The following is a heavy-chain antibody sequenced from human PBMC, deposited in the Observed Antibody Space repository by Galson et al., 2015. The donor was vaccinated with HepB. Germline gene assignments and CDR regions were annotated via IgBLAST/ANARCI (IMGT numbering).Heavy chain of an antibody. J-gene: IGHJ4*02. CDR3: ARGSLAARDFDY. Sequence: SLRLSCAASGFIFSTYSMHWVRQAPGKGLEWVAVISYDGSNKYYADSVKGRFTISRDNAKNSLYLQMNSLRAEDTAVYYCARGSLAARDFDYWGQGTLVTVSS. V-gene: IGHV3-30*04. CDR2: ISYDGSNK. D-gene: IGHD6-13*01. CDR1: GFIFSTYS.